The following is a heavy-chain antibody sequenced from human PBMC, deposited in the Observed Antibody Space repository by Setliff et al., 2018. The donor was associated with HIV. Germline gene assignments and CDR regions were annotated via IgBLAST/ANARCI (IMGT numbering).Heavy chain of an antibody. J-gene: IGHJ5*02. CDR1: GGSFSGNY. CDR2: INHGGST. Sequence: KPSETLSLTCAVYGGSFSGNYWSWIRQPPGKGLEWIGDINHGGSTNYNPSLKSRVTISVDMSKNQFSLKVKSVTAADTAVYSCVKRGIAVAGRWVPRNNWFDPWGQGTLVTVPQ. V-gene: IGHV4-34*01. CDR3: VKRGIAVAGRWVPRNNWFDP. D-gene: IGHD6-19*01.